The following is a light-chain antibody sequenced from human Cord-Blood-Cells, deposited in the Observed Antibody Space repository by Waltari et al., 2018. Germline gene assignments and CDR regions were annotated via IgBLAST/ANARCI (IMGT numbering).Light chain of an antibody. CDR3: QQYNNWPMYT. CDR1: QSVSSN. Sequence: EIVMTQSPATLSVSPGERATLSCRASQSVSSNLAWYQQKPGQAPRLLIYGASTRATGIPARCSGSGSGTEFTLTISSLQSEDFAVYYCQQYNNWPMYTFGQWTKLEIK. V-gene: IGKV3-15*01. J-gene: IGKJ2*01. CDR2: GAS.